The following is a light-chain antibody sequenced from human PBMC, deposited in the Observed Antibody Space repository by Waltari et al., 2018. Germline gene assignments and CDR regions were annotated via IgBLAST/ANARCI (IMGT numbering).Light chain of an antibody. CDR3: QSYDTSLSVV. CDR2: GVN. V-gene: IGLV1-40*01. Sequence: QSVLTQPPSVSGAPGQRVTISCTGGGSNIGAGYDVHWYRQLPGKAPERLIYGVNNRPSGVPDRCFGSLSGTSASLAITGLQAEDEADYYCQSYDTSLSVVFGGGTKLTV. CDR1: GSNIGAGYD. J-gene: IGLJ2*01.